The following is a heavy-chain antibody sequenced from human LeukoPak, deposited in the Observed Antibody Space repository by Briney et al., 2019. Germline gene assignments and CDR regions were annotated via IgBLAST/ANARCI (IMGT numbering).Heavy chain of an antibody. Sequence: PGRSLRLSCAASGFTFSSYSMNWVRQAPGKGLEWVSSISSSSSYIYYADSVKGRFTISRDNAKNSLYLQMNSLRAEDTAVYYCARDGYCSGDSCYSKYYYGMDVWGQGTTVTVSS. CDR3: ARDGYCSGDSCYSKYYYGMDV. J-gene: IGHJ6*02. CDR2: ISSSSSYI. D-gene: IGHD2-15*01. CDR1: GFTFSSYS. V-gene: IGHV3-21*01.